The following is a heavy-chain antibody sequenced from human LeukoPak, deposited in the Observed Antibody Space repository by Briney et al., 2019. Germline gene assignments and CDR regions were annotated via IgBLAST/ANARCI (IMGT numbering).Heavy chain of an antibody. D-gene: IGHD6-13*01. V-gene: IGHV1-18*01. CDR3: ARVDGSSWFDY. CDR2: ISAYNGNT. J-gene: IGHJ4*02. Sequence: ASVKVSCKASGYTFTSYGISWVRQAPGQGLEWMGWISAYNGNTNYAQKFQGRVTITADKSTSTAYMELSSLRSEDTAVYYCARVDGSSWFDYWGQGTLVTVSS. CDR1: GYTFTSYG.